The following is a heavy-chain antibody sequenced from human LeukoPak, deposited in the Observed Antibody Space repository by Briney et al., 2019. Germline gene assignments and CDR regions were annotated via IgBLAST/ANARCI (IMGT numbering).Heavy chain of an antibody. CDR3: ASSKDHYCHY. J-gene: IGHJ4*02. CDR2: INQDGSGK. CDR1: GFTFSSFW. Sequence: GGSLRLSCAASGFTFSSFWMSWVRQAPGKGLEWVANINQDGSGKYYVDSVRGRFTISRDNAKNSLYLQMNSLRVEDTAVYYCASSKDHYCHYWGQGTLVTVSS. V-gene: IGHV3-7*05.